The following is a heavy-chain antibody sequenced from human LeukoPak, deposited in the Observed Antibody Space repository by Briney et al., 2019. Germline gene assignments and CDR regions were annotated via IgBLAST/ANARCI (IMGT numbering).Heavy chain of an antibody. Sequence: PGGSLRLSCAASGFTFSTYWMTWVRQAPGKGLEWVANMKGDGSEIYYVDSVKGRFTISRDNAKNLLYLQMNSLRAEDTAVYYCARPGYTAGYDLWGQGILVTVSS. CDR3: ARPGYTAGYDL. CDR2: MKGDGSEI. J-gene: IGHJ3*01. D-gene: IGHD3-9*01. V-gene: IGHV3-7*01. CDR1: GFTFSTYW.